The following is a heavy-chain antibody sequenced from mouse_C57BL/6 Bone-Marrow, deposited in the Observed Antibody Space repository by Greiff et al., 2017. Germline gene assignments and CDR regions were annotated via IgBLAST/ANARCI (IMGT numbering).Heavy chain of an antibody. Sequence: QVQLQQSGPGLVAPSPSLSITCTVSGFSLTSYSISWVRQPPGKGLEWLGVIWTGGGTNYNSALKSRLSISKDNSKSQVFLKMNSMQTDDTARYYCARALGRGFAYWGQGTLVTVSA. V-gene: IGHV2-9-1*01. J-gene: IGHJ3*01. CDR1: GFSLTSYS. D-gene: IGHD3-3*01. CDR3: ARALGRGFAY. CDR2: IWTGGGT.